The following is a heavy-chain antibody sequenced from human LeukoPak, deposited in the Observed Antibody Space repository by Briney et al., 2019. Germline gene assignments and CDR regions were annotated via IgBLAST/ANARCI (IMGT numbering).Heavy chain of an antibody. CDR3: ARASTQPGYYESDYYYMGV. V-gene: IGHV3-21*01. CDR1: GFTFSSYS. CDR2: ISSSSSYI. Sequence: GGSLRLSCAASGFTFSSYSMNWVRQAPGKGLEWVSSISSSSSYIYYADSVKGRFTISRDNAKNSLYLQMNSLRAEDTAVYYCARASTQPGYYESDYYYMGVWGKGTTVTVSS. D-gene: IGHD3-22*01. J-gene: IGHJ6*03.